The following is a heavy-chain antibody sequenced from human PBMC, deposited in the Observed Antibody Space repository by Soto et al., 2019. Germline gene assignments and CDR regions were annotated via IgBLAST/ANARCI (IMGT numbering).Heavy chain of an antibody. CDR3: ARGAAGNAYY. J-gene: IGHJ4*02. CDR2: ISISSTNI. V-gene: IGHV3-48*01. Sequence: EVQLVESGGGLVQPGGSLRLSCAASGFTFSSYGMNWVRQAPGKGLEWVSYISISSTNIHYADSVKGRFTISRDNAKKSLYLQMNGLGAEDTAVYYCARGAAGNAYYWGQGILVTVSS. CDR1: GFTFSSYG. D-gene: IGHD6-13*01.